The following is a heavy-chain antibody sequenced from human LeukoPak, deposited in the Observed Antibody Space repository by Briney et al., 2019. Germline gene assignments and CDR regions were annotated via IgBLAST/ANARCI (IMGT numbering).Heavy chain of an antibody. CDR3: ATYYYDSATDC. V-gene: IGHV3-30*01. Sequence: GGSLRLSCAASGFAFSSYAMHWVRQAPGKGLEWVAVIPYYGSDKYYADSVKGRFTISRDNSKNTLYLQMDSLRAEDTAVYYCATYYYDSATDCWGQGTLVTVSS. CDR1: GFAFSSYA. CDR2: IPYYGSDK. J-gene: IGHJ4*02. D-gene: IGHD3-22*01.